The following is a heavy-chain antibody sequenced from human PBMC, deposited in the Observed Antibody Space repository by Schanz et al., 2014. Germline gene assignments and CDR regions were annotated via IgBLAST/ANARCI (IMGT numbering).Heavy chain of an antibody. CDR1: GFIFSNYG. CDR2: ITDDGSNK. CDR3: ARDRGDCSGGSCLTFDH. V-gene: IGHV3-30*19. J-gene: IGHJ4*02. D-gene: IGHD2-15*01. Sequence: QVQLVESGGGVVQPGGSLRLSCAASGFIFSNYGMHWVRQAPGKGLEWVAVITDDGSNKYYADSVKGRFTISRDNSKNTLYLQMNNLRAEDTAVSYCARDRGDCSGGSCLTFDHWGQGTLVTVSS.